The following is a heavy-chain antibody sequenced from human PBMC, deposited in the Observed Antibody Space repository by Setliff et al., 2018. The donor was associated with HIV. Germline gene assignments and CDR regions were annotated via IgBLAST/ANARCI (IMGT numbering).Heavy chain of an antibody. CDR2: ISPNSGAT. D-gene: IGHD2-15*01. CDR1: GHTLSGYF. CDR3: ARDRLYCSRGSCYPNWFDS. V-gene: IGHV1-2*02. J-gene: IGHJ5*01. Sequence: ASVKVSCKSSGHTLSGYFIHWVRQAPGQGPEWMGWISPNSGATNYAQKFQGRVTLTRDASITTAYMELNSLRSDDTAMYYCARDRLYCSRGSCYPNWFDSWGQGTLVTVSS.